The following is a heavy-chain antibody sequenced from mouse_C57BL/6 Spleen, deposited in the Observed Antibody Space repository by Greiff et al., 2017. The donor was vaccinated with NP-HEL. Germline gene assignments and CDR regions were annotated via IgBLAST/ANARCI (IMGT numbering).Heavy chain of an antibody. D-gene: IGHD1-1*01. CDR2: IHPSDSDT. V-gene: IGHV1-74*01. CDR3: AIGGLRGVFFAY. J-gene: IGHJ3*01. Sequence: VQLQQPGAELVKPGASVKVSCKASGYTFTSSWMLWVKQRPGQGLEWIGRIHPSDSDTNYNQKFKGKATLTVDKSSSTAYMQLSSLTSEDSAVYYCAIGGLRGVFFAYWGQGTLVTVSA. CDR1: GYTFTSSW.